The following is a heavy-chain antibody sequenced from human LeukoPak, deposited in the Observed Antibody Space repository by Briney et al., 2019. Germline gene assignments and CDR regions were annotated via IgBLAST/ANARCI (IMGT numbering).Heavy chain of an antibody. CDR1: GYTFTGYF. Sequence: GASVKVSCKASGYTFTGYFMHWVRQAPGQGGAWVGWINPKSGGKNYAQQFQGRVTMTRNTSNNTANMQLSRLRSDDTAVYYCAYDTMVRGVREAFDIWGQGTMVTVSS. D-gene: IGHD3-10*01. CDR3: AYDTMVRGVREAFDI. V-gene: IGHV1-2*02. CDR2: INPKSGGK. J-gene: IGHJ3*02.